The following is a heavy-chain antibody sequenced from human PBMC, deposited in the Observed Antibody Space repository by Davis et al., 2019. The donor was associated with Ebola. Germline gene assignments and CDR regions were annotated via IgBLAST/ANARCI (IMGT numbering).Heavy chain of an antibody. CDR2: IFWDVAR. CDR3: TRLAYTNGWFYFDS. CDR1: GFSLSTSGMG. Sequence: SGPTLVKPTQTLTLTCTFSGFSLSTSGMGVGWLRQPPGQALECLGFIFWDVARRYSPSLKSRLTITKDPSQNQVGLTMTNMDPADTATYYCTRLAYTNGWFYFDSWGQGSLVTVSS. V-gene: IGHV2-5*02. D-gene: IGHD2-8*01. J-gene: IGHJ4*02.